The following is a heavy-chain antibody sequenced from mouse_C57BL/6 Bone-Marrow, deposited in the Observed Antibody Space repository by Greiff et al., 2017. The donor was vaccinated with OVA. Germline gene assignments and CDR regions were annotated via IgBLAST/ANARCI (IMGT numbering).Heavy chain of an antibody. CDR2: INPSNGGT. V-gene: IGHV1-53*01. J-gene: IGHJ1*03. CDR3: ARDGYLYWYFDV. Sequence: QVQLKQPGTELVKPGASVKLSCKASGYTFTSYWMHWVKQRPGQGLEWIGNINPSNGGTNYNEKFKSKATLTVDKSSSTAYMQLSSLTSEDSAVYYCARDGYLYWYFDVWGTGTTVTVSS. CDR1: GYTFTSYW. D-gene: IGHD2-3*01.